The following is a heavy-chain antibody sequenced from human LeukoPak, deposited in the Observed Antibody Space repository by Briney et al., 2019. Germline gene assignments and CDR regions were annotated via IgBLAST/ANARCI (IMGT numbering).Heavy chain of an antibody. CDR3: ARSGCSIASCYGGFDY. V-gene: IGHV3-33*08. Sequence: PGGSLRLSCAASGFTVSSNYMSWVRQAPGKGLEWVAVIRYDGSNTYYADSVKGRFTISRDDSKNTLYLQMNSLRAEDTAVYYCARSGCSIASCYGGFDYWGQGTLVTVSS. CDR1: GFTVSSNY. J-gene: IGHJ4*02. D-gene: IGHD2-2*01. CDR2: IRYDGSNT.